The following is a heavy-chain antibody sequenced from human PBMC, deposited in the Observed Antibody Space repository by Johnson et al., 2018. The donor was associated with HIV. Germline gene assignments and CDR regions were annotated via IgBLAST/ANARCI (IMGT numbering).Heavy chain of an antibody. V-gene: IGHV3-43D*03. D-gene: IGHD5-12*01. CDR1: GFTFDDYA. CDR3: AKDSKWLRSEGVGAFDI. Sequence: QLVESGGVVVQPGGSLRLSCAASGFTFDDYAMHWVRQAPGKGLEWVSLISLDGGSTYYADSVKGRFTISRDNSKNSLYLQMNSLRAEDTALYYCAKDSKWLRSEGVGAFDIWGQGTMVTVSS. CDR2: ISLDGGST. J-gene: IGHJ3*02.